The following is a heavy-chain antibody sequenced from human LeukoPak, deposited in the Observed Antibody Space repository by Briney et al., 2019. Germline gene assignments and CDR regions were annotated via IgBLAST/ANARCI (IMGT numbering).Heavy chain of an antibody. CDR1: GYTFTSYG. Sequence: ASVKVSCTASGYTFTSYGISWVRQAPGQGLEWMGWISAYNGNTNYAQKLQGRVTMTTDTSTSTAYMELRSLRSDDTAVYYCARDREYCSGGSCHRPSDYWGQGTLVTVSS. V-gene: IGHV1-18*01. D-gene: IGHD2-15*01. CDR2: ISAYNGNT. CDR3: ARDREYCSGGSCHRPSDY. J-gene: IGHJ4*02.